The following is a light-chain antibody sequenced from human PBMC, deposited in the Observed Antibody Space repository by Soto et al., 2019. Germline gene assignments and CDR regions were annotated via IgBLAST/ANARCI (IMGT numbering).Light chain of an antibody. V-gene: IGKV3D-15*01. J-gene: IGKJ1*01. CDR3: QQYNNWPRRT. CDR1: QSIRGN. CDR2: GAS. Sequence: EIVMTQSPDTLSVSPGERATLSCRASQSIRGNLAWYQQKPGQAPRFLIYGASSRATGIPDRIGGSGSGADFTLTISGLQSEDFAVYYCQQYNNWPRRTFGQGTKVDIK.